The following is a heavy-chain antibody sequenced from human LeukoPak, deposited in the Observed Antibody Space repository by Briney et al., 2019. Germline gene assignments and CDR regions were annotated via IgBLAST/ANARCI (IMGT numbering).Heavy chain of an antibody. J-gene: IGHJ3*02. D-gene: IGHD4-17*01. CDR2: ISSSGSTI. CDR3: ARRWGYGDYISNGAFDI. Sequence: GGSLRLSCAASGFTFSDYCMSWIRQAPGKGLEWVSYISSSGSTIYYADSVKGRFTISRDNAKNSLYLQMNSLRAEDTAVYYCARRWGYGDYISNGAFDIWGQGTMVTVSS. V-gene: IGHV3-11*04. CDR1: GFTFSDYC.